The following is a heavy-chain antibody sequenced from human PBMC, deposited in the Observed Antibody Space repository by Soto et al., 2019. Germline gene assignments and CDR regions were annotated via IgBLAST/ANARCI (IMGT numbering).Heavy chain of an antibody. D-gene: IGHD1-1*01. V-gene: IGHV3-30*18. CDR2: ISYDGSNK. CDR1: GFTFSSYG. Sequence: PGGSLRLSCAASGFTFSSYGMHWVRQAPGKGLEWVAVISYDGSNKYYADSVKGRFTISRDNSKNTLYLQMNSLRAEDTAVYYCAKSVRTTGLFIDYWGKGTLVAVS. J-gene: IGHJ4*02. CDR3: AKSVRTTGLFIDY.